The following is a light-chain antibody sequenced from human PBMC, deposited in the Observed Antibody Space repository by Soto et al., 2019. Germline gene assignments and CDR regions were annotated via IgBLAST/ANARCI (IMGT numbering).Light chain of an antibody. Sequence: EIVLTQSPDTLSLSPGERATLSCRTSQSISSSLVTRYRQKPGQPPRPLIHGASSRATGIPDRFSGRGSGTEFTLTISRLEPEDFAVYYCQLYDGSLFTFGPGTKVDIK. J-gene: IGKJ3*01. CDR3: QLYDGSLFT. CDR2: GAS. CDR1: QSISSSL. V-gene: IGKV3-20*01.